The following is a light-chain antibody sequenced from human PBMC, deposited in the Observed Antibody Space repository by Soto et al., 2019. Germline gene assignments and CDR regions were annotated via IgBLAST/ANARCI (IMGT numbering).Light chain of an antibody. CDR1: QSIANY. CDR3: QQNYSPPPIT. J-gene: IGKJ5*01. V-gene: IGKV1-39*01. Sequence: DIQMTQSPSSLSASVGDRVTITCRASQSIANYLNWYQQKPGKAPKLLIYAASTLQSGVPSKFSGCGFGTDFTLTISSLQTEDFATYFCQQNYSPPPITFGQGTRLEIK. CDR2: AAS.